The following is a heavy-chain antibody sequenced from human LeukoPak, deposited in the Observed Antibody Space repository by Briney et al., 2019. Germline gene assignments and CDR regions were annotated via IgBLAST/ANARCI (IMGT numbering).Heavy chain of an antibody. Sequence: SETLSLTCTVSGGSISSSAHYWSWLRQPPGKGLEWIGYIYYSGDTYYNPSLKSRVVISIDTYKNQFSLNLISVTAADTAVYYCGRDRGYTYGLDSWGQGTLVTVSS. J-gene: IGHJ4*02. CDR3: GRDRGYTYGLDS. CDR1: GGSISSSAHY. V-gene: IGHV4-30-4*01. CDR2: IYYSGDT. D-gene: IGHD5-18*01.